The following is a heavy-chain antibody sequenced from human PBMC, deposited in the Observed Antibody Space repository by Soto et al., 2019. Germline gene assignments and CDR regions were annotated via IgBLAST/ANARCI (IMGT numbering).Heavy chain of an antibody. CDR3: ARVHCSAGTCLDGLDF. J-gene: IGHJ6*02. Sequence: SQTLSLTCVISGDSVSSNGACWNWIRQSPSRGLQWLGRIYYRSKWFHDYAASVESRMAINPDTSRNQFSLQLNYVTPEDAAVYYCARVHCSAGTCLDGLDFWGQGTTVTVSS. CDR2: IYYRSKWFH. CDR1: GDSVSSNGAC. V-gene: IGHV6-1*01. D-gene: IGHD2-15*01.